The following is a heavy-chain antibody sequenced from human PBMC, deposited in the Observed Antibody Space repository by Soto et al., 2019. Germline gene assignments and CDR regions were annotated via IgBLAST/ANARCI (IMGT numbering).Heavy chain of an antibody. Sequence: GSLRLSCAASGFTVSSNYMSWVRQAPGKGLEWVSVIYSGGSTYYADSVKGRFTISSDHSKNTLYLQMNSLRAEDTAVYYWARHKHTYSGMDVCGQGPKVTVYS. V-gene: IGHV3-53*01. D-gene: IGHD2-21*01. CDR1: GFTVSSNY. CDR3: ARHKHTYSGMDV. J-gene: IGHJ6*02. CDR2: IYSGGST.